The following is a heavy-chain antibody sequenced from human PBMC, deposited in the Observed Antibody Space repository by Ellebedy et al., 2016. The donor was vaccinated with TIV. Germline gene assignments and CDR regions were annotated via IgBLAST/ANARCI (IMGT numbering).Heavy chain of an antibody. Sequence: GGSLRLXXVGFGFTFSDSVMHWVRQDSGKGLDWVAGISVDGRAVHYPDSVKGRFTISRDNAQNTVYLQMNSLRLEDTAVYYCVRGWYSSGHCDVFAMWGQGTIVTVSS. J-gene: IGHJ3*02. CDR2: ISVDGRAV. CDR3: VRGWYSSGHCDVFAM. D-gene: IGHD6-19*01. V-gene: IGHV3-30*03. CDR1: GFTFSDSV.